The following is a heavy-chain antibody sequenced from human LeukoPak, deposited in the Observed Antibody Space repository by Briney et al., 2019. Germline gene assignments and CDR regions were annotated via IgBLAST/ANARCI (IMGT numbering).Heavy chain of an antibody. CDR2: VYYSGSI. Sequence: PSETLSLTCSVSGDSIPSGAYYWAWLRQPPGKGLEWIGSVYYSGSIKYNPSLKGRVSIARDMSKNQFSLNLNSVNATDTAVYYCARRDYAVWFDPWGQGTLVTVSS. D-gene: IGHD4/OR15-4a*01. J-gene: IGHJ5*02. CDR1: GDSIPSGAYY. V-gene: IGHV4-39*07. CDR3: ARRDYAVWFDP.